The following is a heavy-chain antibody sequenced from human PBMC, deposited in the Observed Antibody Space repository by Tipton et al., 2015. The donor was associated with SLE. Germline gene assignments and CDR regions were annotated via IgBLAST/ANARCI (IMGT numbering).Heavy chain of an antibody. V-gene: IGHV4-34*01. Sequence: TLSLTCAVYGGSFSGYYWSWIRQPPGKGLEWIGEINHSGSTNYNPSLKSRVTISVDTSKNQFSLKLSSVTAADTAVYYCARTSIFGVVLDYWGQGTLVTVSS. CDR3: ARTSIFGVVLDY. CDR1: GGSFSGYY. J-gene: IGHJ4*02. CDR2: INHSGST. D-gene: IGHD3-3*01.